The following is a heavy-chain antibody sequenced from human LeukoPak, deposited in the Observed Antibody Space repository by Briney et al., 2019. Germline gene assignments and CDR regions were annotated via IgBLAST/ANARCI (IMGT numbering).Heavy chain of an antibody. Sequence: PSETLSLTCTVSGGSISSSSYYWGWIRQPPGKGLEWIGSIYYSGSTYYNPSLKSRVTISVDTSKNQFSLKLSSVTAADTAVYYCAREYGPLFHAFDIWGQGTMVTVSS. D-gene: IGHD2-8*01. CDR2: IYYSGST. CDR3: AREYGPLFHAFDI. V-gene: IGHV4-39*07. CDR1: GGSISSSSYY. J-gene: IGHJ3*02.